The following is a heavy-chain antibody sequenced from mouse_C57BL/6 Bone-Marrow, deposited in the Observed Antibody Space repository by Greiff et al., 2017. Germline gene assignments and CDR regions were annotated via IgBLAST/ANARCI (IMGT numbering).Heavy chain of an antibody. J-gene: IGHJ2*01. CDR3: ARGGYDGCDY. D-gene: IGHD2-2*01. V-gene: IGHV1-50*01. CDR1: GYTFTSYW. CDR2: IDPSDSYT. Sequence: QVQLQQPGAELVKPGASVKLSCKASGYTFTSYWMQWVKQRPGQGLEWIGEIDPSDSYTNYTQKFKGKATLTVDTSSSTAYLQLSSLTSEDSAVYYYARGGYDGCDYWGQGTTLTVSS.